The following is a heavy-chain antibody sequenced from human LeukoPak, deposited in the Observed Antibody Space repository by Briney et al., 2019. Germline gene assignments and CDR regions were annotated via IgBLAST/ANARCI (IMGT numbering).Heavy chain of an antibody. CDR2: MNPNSGNT. V-gene: IGHV1-8*01. CDR1: GYTFTSYD. D-gene: IGHD6-13*01. J-gene: IGHJ4*02. CDR3: ARGAAAAGILGDY. Sequence: GASVKVSCKASGYTFTSYDINWVRQATGQGLEWMGWMNPNSGNTGYAQKFQGRVAMTRNTSISTAYMELSSLRSEDTAVYYCARGAAAAGILGDYWGQGTLVTVSS.